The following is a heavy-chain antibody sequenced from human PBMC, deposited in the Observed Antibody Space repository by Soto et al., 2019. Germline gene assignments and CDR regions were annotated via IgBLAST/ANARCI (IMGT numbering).Heavy chain of an antibody. D-gene: IGHD1-7*01. CDR2: VSGYNGNT. CDR3: ARAGELPYYYYGMDV. CDR1: GYTFTTSG. V-gene: IGHV1-18*01. Sequence: QVQLVQSGGEVKKPGASVKVSCKASGYTFTTSGVSWVRQAPGQGLEWMGWVSGYNGNTKDEEKLQHRGTMTTHTSTSTAYLELRSLRPDDTAVYYCARAGELPYYYYGMDVWGQGTTVIVSS. J-gene: IGHJ6*02.